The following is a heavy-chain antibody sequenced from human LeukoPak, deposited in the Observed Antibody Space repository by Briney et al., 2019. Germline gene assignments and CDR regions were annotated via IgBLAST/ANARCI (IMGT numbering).Heavy chain of an antibody. CDR3: ARSQPLAYFDL. CDR1: GGSFNSYA. V-gene: IGHV1-69*06. J-gene: IGHJ2*01. Sequence: ASVKVSCKASGGSFNSYAISWVRQAPGQGLEWMGGIIPIFGTANYAQKFQGRVTITADKSANTAYMELSSLRSEDTAVYYCARSQPLAYFDLWGRGTLVTVPS. CDR2: IIPIFGTA.